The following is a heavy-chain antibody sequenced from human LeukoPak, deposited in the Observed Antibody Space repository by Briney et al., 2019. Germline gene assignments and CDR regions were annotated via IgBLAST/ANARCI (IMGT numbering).Heavy chain of an antibody. V-gene: IGHV3-21*01. CDR1: GFTFSSYS. J-gene: IGHJ4*02. CDR2: ISSSSSYI. D-gene: IGHD3-16*01. Sequence: GGSLRLSCAASGFTFSSYSMNWVRQAPGKGLEWVSSISSSSSYIYYADSVKGRFTISRDNAKNSLYLQMNSLRAEDTAVFYCARGGGEVDYWGQGALVTVSS. CDR3: ARGGGEVDY.